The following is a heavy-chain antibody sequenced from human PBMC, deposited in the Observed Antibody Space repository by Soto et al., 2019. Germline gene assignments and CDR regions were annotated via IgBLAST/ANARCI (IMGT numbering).Heavy chain of an antibody. V-gene: IGHV4-31*03. CDR3: ASSDYHDSSGPRAY. D-gene: IGHD3-22*01. CDR2: IYYSGST. Sequence: TLSLTCTVPGGSISRCGYYWGWVRHHPGKGLEWIGYIYYSGSTYYNPSLKSRVTISVDTSKNQFSLKLSSVTAADTAVYYCASSDYHDSSGPRAYWGQGTLVTV. CDR1: GGSISRCGYY. J-gene: IGHJ4*02.